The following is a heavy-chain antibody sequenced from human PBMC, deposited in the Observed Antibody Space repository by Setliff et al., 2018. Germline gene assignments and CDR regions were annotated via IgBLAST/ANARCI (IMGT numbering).Heavy chain of an antibody. J-gene: IGHJ4*02. D-gene: IGHD3-3*01. CDR3: WYDF. V-gene: IGHV3-7*01. CDR1: GFTFSSYW. Sequence: PGGSLRLSCATSGFTFSSYWMSWVRQAPGKGLEWVGNINQDGSGKYYVDSVKGRFTISRDNAKNSLYVQMNSLRAEDTAHYYCWYDFWGQGTLVTVSS. CDR2: INQDGSGK.